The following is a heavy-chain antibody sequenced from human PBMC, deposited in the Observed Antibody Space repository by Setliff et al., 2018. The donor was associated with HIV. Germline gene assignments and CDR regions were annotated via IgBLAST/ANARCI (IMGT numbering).Heavy chain of an antibody. CDR1: VYTFTNYN. CDR3: AREKTGLSNWFDP. CDR2: MNPRSGNT. V-gene: IGHV1-8*02. Sequence: ASVKVSCKASVYTFTNYNINWVRQATGQGLEWMGWMNPRSGNTGYAQKFQGRVTMTRNTSISTAYMELSSLRSEDTAVYYCAREKTGLSNWFDPWGQGAVVTVSS. J-gene: IGHJ5*02. D-gene: IGHD7-27*01.